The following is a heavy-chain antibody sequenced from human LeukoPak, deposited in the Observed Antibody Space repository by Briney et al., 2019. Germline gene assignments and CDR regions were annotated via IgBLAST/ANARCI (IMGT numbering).Heavy chain of an antibody. J-gene: IGHJ4*02. CDR2: ISYDGSNK. Sequence: HPGGSLRLSCAASGFTFSSYAMHWVRQAPGKGLEWVAVISYDGSNKYYADSVKGRFTISRDNSKNTLYLQMNSLRAGDTAVYYCAKDPPVKGSLDYWGQGTLVTVSS. CDR3: AKDPPVKGSLDY. V-gene: IGHV3-30-3*01. CDR1: GFTFSSYA.